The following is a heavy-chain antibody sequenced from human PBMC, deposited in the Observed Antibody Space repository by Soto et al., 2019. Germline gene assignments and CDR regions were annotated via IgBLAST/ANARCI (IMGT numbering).Heavy chain of an antibody. D-gene: IGHD6-19*01. CDR2: ISGSGSTI. CDR1: EFSFSSYA. CDR3: AKEYSSGWYAEYFQH. Sequence: EVQLLESGGGLVQPGGSLRLSCAASEFSFSSYAMTWVRQAPGKGLEWVSGISGSGSTIYYADSVKGRFTISRDNSKNTLYLQMNSLRAEDTAVYYCAKEYSSGWYAEYFQHWGQGTLVTVSS. J-gene: IGHJ1*01. V-gene: IGHV3-23*01.